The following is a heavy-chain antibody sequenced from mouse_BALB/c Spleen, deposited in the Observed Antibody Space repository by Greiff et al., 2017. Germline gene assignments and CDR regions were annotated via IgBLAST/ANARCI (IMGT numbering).Heavy chain of an antibody. V-gene: IGHV3-2*02. Sequence: DVKLVESGPGLVKPSQSLSLTCTVTGYSITSDYAWNWIRQFPGNKLEWMGYISYSGSTSYNPSLKSRISITRDTSKNQFFLQFNSVTTEDTATYYCASGYDRFAYWGQGTLVTVSA. CDR3: ASGYDRFAY. D-gene: IGHD2-2*01. CDR2: ISYSGST. CDR1: GYSITSDYA. J-gene: IGHJ3*01.